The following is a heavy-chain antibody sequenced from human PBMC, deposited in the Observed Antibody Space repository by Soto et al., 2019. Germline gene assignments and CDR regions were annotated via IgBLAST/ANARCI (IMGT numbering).Heavy chain of an antibody. CDR2: ISSTGSTP. D-gene: IGHD6-6*01. CDR3: ARGQQLVANWLDP. J-gene: IGHJ5*02. Sequence: GGSLRLSCAASGFPSSDSYMAWIRQAPGKGLEEIATISSTGSTPYYADSVKGRFTISRDNAQNSLYLEMNNLRAEDTAVYYCARGQQLVANWLDPWGQGILVTVSS. CDR1: GFPSSDSY. V-gene: IGHV3-11*01.